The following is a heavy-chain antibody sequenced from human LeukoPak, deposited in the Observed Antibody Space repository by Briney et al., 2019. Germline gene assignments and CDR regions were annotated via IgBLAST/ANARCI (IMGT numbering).Heavy chain of an antibody. CDR1: GFTFSSYE. CDR3: ARILTGYYSFDY. CDR2: ISSSSSYI. Sequence: GGSLRLSCAASGFTFSSYEMNWVRQAPGKGLEWVSSISSSSSYIYYADSVKGRFTISRDNAKNSLYLQMNSRRAEDTAVYYCARILTGYYSFDYWGQGTLVTVSS. V-gene: IGHV3-21*01. D-gene: IGHD3-9*01. J-gene: IGHJ4*02.